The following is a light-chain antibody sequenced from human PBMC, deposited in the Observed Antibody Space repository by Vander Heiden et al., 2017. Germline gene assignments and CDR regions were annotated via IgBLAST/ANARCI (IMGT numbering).Light chain of an antibody. CDR1: QDIRTM. Sequence: EIVMTQSPATLSVSPGERATLSCRASQDIRTMLAWYQQKPGQTPRLLIYVASTRATGNPARFSGSGSGTEFTLTISSLQSEDFAVYYCQQYEKWPRTFGQGTRLEIK. J-gene: IGKJ5*01. CDR2: VAS. CDR3: QQYEKWPRT. V-gene: IGKV3D-15*01.